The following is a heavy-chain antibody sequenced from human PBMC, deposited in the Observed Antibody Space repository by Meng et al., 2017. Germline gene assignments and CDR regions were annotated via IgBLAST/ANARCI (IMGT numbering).Heavy chain of an antibody. D-gene: IGHD1-26*01. CDR2: IYSGGST. CDR3: ARGGSYYSY. V-gene: IGHV3-53*02. J-gene: IGHJ4*02. CDR1: GFTVSGNS. Sequence: GELVGTGGGLIPPGGSLRLSCAASGFTVSGNSMSWVRQAPGKGLEWVSVIYSGGSTYYADSVKGRFTISRDNSKNTLYLQMNSLRAEDMAVYYCARGGSYYSYWGQGTLVTAPQ.